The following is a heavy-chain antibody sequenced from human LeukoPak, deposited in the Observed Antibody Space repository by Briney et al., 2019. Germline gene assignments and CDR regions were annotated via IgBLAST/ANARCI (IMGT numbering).Heavy chain of an antibody. CDR1: GYTFTSYG. J-gene: IGHJ4*02. V-gene: IGHV1-18*01. Sequence: ASVKVSCKASGYTFTSYGISWVRQAPGQGLEWMGWISAYNGNTNYAQKLQGRVTMTTDTSTSTAYMELRSLRSDDTAVYYCARVLYYDYVRGSCDYWGQGTQVTVSS. D-gene: IGHD3-16*01. CDR2: ISAYNGNT. CDR3: ARVLYYDYVRGSCDY.